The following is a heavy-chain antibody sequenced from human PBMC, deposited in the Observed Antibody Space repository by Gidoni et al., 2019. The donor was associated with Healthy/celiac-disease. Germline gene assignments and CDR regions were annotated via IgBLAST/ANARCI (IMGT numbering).Heavy chain of an antibody. V-gene: IGHV1-46*02. Sequence: QVQLVQSGADVKQPGASVKVSCKASGYTFHSYYMHWVRQAPGQGLEWMGLINPSGGSTSYAQKFQGRVTMTRDTSTSTVYMELSSLRSEDTAVYYCARDGRSDDIVVVVAATWGQRTLVTVSS. CDR2: INPSGGST. CDR3: ARDGRSDDIVVVVAAT. J-gene: IGHJ5*02. CDR1: GYTFHSYY. D-gene: IGHD2-15*01.